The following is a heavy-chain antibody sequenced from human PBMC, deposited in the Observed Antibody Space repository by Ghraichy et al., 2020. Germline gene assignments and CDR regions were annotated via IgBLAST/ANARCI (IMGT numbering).Heavy chain of an antibody. V-gene: IGHV4-59*01. D-gene: IGHD2-15*01. J-gene: IGHJ2*01. CDR2: IYYSGST. Sequence: ETLSLTCTVSGGSISSYYWSWIRQPPGKGLEWIGYIYYSGSTNYNPSLKSRVTISVDTSKNQFSLKLSSVTAADTAVYYCARGGRNCSGGSCYIDWYFDLWGRGTLVTVSS. CDR3: ARGGRNCSGGSCYIDWYFDL. CDR1: GGSISSYY.